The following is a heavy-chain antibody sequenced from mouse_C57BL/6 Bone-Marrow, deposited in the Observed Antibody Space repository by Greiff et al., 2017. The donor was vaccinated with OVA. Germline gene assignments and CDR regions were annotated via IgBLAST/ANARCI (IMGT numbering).Heavy chain of an antibody. CDR3: SSCKYYGSSDSFDV. CDR2: IDPSDSYT. CDR1: GYTFTSYW. J-gene: IGHJ1*03. V-gene: IGHV1-69*01. Sequence: QVQLQQPGAELVMPGASVKLSCKASGYTFTSYWMHWVKQRPGQGLEWIGEIDPSDSYTNYNQKFKGKSTLTVDKSSSTAYMQLSSLTSEDSAVYYCSSCKYYGSSDSFDVWGTGTTVTVSS. D-gene: IGHD1-1*01.